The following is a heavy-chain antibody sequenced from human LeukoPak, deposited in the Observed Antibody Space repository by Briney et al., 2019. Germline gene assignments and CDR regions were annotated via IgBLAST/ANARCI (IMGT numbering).Heavy chain of an antibody. D-gene: IGHD3-16*01. CDR2: VNHSGRT. CDR1: GGSFSDYW. J-gene: IGHJ4*02. CDR3: ARESWSYASKFHY. Sequence: PSETLSLTCAVYGGSFSDYWWTWIRQSPGKGLEWIGEVNHSGRTNYNPSLKSRVSISVDRSKNQFSLNLSSVTAADTAVYYCARESWSYASKFHYWGQGTLVTVSS. V-gene: IGHV4-34*01.